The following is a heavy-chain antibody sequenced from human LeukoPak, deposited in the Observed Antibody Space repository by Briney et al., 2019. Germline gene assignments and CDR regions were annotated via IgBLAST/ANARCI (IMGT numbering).Heavy chain of an antibody. Sequence: PSVTLSLTCTVSGGSVSSTTYYWSWIRQPPGKGLEWIASINYSGSTYYNPSLKSRVTISVDTSENQFSLKLSSVTAADTAVYYCARYVAYGSGKYHFDYWGQGTLVTVSS. CDR3: ARYVAYGSGKYHFDY. CDR2: INYSGST. J-gene: IGHJ4*02. CDR1: GGSVSSTTYY. D-gene: IGHD3-10*01. V-gene: IGHV4-39*01.